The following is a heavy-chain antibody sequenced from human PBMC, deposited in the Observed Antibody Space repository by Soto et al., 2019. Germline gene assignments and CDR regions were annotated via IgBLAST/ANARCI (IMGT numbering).Heavy chain of an antibody. CDR3: ALSTYYYDSSGLGLFDP. D-gene: IGHD3-22*01. J-gene: IGHJ5*02. CDR1: GYTFTSYG. Sequence: ASVKVSCKASGYTFTSYGISWVRQAPGQGLEWMGWISAYNGNTNYAQKLQGRVTMTTDTSTSTAYMELRSLRSDDTAVYYCALSTYYYDSSGLGLFDPWGQGTLVTVSS. CDR2: ISAYNGNT. V-gene: IGHV1-18*01.